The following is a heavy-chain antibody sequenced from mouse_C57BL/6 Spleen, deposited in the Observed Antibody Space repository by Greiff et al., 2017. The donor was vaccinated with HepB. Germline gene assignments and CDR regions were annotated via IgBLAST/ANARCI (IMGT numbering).Heavy chain of an antibody. CDR1: GFTFSSYA. J-gene: IGHJ1*03. CDR3: ARDPDYYGSSYGWYFDV. Sequence: EVQGVESGGGLVKPGGSLKLSCAASGFTFSSYAMSWVRQTPEKRLEWVATISDGGSYTYYPDNVKGRFTISRDNAKNNLYLQMSHLKSEDTAMYYCARDPDYYGSSYGWYFDVWGTGTTVTVSS. V-gene: IGHV5-4*01. CDR2: ISDGGSYT. D-gene: IGHD1-1*01.